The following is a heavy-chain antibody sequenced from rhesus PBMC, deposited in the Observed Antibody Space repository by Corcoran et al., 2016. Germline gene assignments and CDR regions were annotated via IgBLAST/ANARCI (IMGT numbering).Heavy chain of an antibody. D-gene: IGHD6-31*01. CDR1: GFSLSTRGMG. Sequence: QVTLKESGPALVKPTQTLTLTCPFSGFSLSTRGMGVGWIRQPPGKALEWLARIYWDDDKYYSTSLKSRLTISKDTSKNQVVLTMTNMDPVDTATYYCARGGWRYYFDYWGQGVLVTVSS. CDR2: IYWDDDK. CDR3: ARGGWRYYFDY. V-gene: IGHV2S1*01. J-gene: IGHJ4*01.